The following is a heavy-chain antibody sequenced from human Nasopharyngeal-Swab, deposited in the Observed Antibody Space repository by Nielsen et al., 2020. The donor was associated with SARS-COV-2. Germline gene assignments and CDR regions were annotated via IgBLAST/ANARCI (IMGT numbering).Heavy chain of an antibody. CDR3: ARLDVSAAGRDY. J-gene: IGHJ4*02. D-gene: IGHD6-13*01. CDR2: IYYSGST. V-gene: IGHV4-39*01. Sequence: WIRQPPGKGLEWIGSIYYSGSTYYNPSLKSRVTISVDTSKNQFSLKLSSLTAADTAVYYCARLDVSAAGRDYWGQGTLVTVSS.